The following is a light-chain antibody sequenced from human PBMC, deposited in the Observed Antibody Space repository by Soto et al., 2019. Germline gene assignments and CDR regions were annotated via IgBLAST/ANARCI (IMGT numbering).Light chain of an antibody. J-gene: IGKJ5*01. CDR2: AAS. V-gene: IGKV1-17*03. CDR1: QDIGNH. CDR3: LQHDSFPPT. Sequence: DIQMTQSPSAMSASVGDRVTISCRASQDIGNHLAWFQQKPGKVPQRLIYAASSLQTGVPSRFSGSGSGTDFTLTINSLQPEDFATYYCLQHDSFPPTFGHGTRLEIK.